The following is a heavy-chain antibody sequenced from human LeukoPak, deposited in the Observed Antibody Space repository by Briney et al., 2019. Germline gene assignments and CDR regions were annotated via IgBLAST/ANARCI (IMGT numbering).Heavy chain of an antibody. J-gene: IGHJ4*02. V-gene: IGHV1-2*02. CDR1: GYIFTTYF. CDR3: AREGGYDILTGYQDY. D-gene: IGHD3-9*01. Sequence: ASVKVSCKASGYIFTTYFIHWVRQAPGQGLEWMGWINPNNGDTNYVQKFQGRVTMTRDTSISTAYMELTRLRSDDTAVYYCAREGGYDILTGYQDYWDQGTLVTVSS. CDR2: INPNNGDT.